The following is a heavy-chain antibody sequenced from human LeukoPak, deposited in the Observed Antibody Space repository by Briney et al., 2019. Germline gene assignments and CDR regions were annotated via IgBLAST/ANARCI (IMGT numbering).Heavy chain of an antibody. CDR3: ARGFYDFWSGPSAMDV. Sequence: GGSLRLSCAASGFTFSSYGMHWVRQAPGKGLEWVAVIWYDGSNKYYADSVEGRFTISRDNSKDTLYLQMNSLRAEDTAVYYCARGFYDFWSGPSAMDVWGQGTTVTVSS. V-gene: IGHV3-33*01. J-gene: IGHJ6*02. CDR2: IWYDGSNK. D-gene: IGHD3-3*01. CDR1: GFTFSSYG.